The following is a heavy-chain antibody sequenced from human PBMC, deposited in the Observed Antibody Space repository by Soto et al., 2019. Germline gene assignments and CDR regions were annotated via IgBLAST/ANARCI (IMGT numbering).Heavy chain of an antibody. CDR2: IFSNDEK. CDR3: ARIRSGSSGWYKEYYSGMDV. V-gene: IGHV2-26*01. D-gene: IGHD6-19*01. J-gene: IGHJ6*02. Sequence: QVTLKESGPVLVKPTETLTLTCTVSGFSLSNARMGVSWIRQPPGKALEWLAHIFSNDEKSYSTSLKSRLTSSKDTYKSHVVLTMTNMDPVDTATYYCARIRSGSSGWYKEYYSGMDVRGQGTTVTVSS. CDR1: GFSLSNARMG.